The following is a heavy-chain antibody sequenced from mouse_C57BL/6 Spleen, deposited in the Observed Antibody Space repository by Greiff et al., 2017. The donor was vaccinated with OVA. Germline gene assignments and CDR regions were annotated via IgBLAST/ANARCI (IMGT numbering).Heavy chain of an antibody. CDR1: GYTFTSYW. Sequence: VQLQQSGAELVKPGASVKMSCKASGYTFTSYWITWVKQRPGQGLEWIGDIYPGSGSTNYNEKFKSKATLTVDTTSSTAYMQLSSLTSEDSAVYYCASNYRNAMDYWGQGTSVTVSS. CDR2: IYPGSGST. D-gene: IGHD2-14*01. CDR3: ASNYRNAMDY. J-gene: IGHJ4*01. V-gene: IGHV1-55*01.